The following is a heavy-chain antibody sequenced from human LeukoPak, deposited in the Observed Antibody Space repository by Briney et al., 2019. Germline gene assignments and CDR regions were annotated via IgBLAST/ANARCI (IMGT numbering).Heavy chain of an antibody. CDR2: INWNSATI. V-gene: IGHV3-9*01. J-gene: IGHJ4*02. D-gene: IGHD1-26*01. CDR3: AKAPHSSSPGYFFDY. CDR1: GFTFDDYA. Sequence: PGRSLRLSCAASGFTFDDYAMHWVRQAPGRGLEWVSSINWNSATIAYADSVKGRFTISRDNAKNSLSLQMNSLRPDDTAFYYCAKAPHSSSPGYFFDYWGQGTLVTVSS.